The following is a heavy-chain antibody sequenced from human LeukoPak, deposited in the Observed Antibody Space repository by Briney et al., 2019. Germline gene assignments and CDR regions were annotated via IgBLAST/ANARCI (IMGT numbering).Heavy chain of an antibody. J-gene: IGHJ4*02. CDR1: GGSFSGYY. V-gene: IGHV4-34*01. CDR3: ARRLSSH. Sequence: PSETLSLTRAVYGGSFSGYYWSWIRQPPGKGLEWIGEINHSGSTNYNPSLKSRVTISVDTSKNQFSLKLSSVTAADTAVYYCARRLSSHWGQGTLVTVSS. D-gene: IGHD2-2*01. CDR2: INHSGST.